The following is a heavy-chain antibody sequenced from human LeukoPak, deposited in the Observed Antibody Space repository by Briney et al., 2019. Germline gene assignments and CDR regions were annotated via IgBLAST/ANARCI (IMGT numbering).Heavy chain of an antibody. J-gene: IGHJ6*02. CDR1: GGSFSPYY. CDR2: IYASGSVSSSGST. Sequence: SETLSLTCNVSGGSFSPYYWSWVRQPAGKGLEWIGRIYASGSVSSSGSTNYNPSLKSRVTMSVDTSKKQFSLRLNSVTAADTAVYYCAREKTVLHYYYGMDVWGQGTLATVSS. D-gene: IGHD4-17*01. V-gene: IGHV4-4*07. CDR3: AREKTVLHYYYGMDV.